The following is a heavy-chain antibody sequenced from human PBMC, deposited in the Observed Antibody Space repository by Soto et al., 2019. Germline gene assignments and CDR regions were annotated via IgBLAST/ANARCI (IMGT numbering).Heavy chain of an antibody. D-gene: IGHD3-3*01. CDR2: INPHTGGT. CDR1: GYTFTANY. J-gene: IGHJ6*03. V-gene: IGHV1-2*02. Sequence: QVQLVQSGAGVTKPGASVKVSCKASGYTFTANYVHWVRQAPGQGLEWMGWINPHTGGTDYAQTFQGRVTMTRDTSISTAYMELSRLTSDDTAVYYCARYQYWSGYLDAWGKGTTVTVSS. CDR3: ARYQYWSGYLDA.